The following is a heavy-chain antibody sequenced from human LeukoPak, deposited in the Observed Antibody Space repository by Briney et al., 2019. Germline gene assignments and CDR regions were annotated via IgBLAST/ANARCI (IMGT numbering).Heavy chain of an antibody. D-gene: IGHD2-2*01. CDR1: GFTFNRYS. V-gene: IGHV3-48*01. CDR3: ARMRGRYCSSNGCYVEY. CDR2: ISSSGTTI. Sequence: GGSLRLSCAASGFTFNRYSMNWVRQAPGKGLEWISYISSSGTTIYYADSVQGRFIISRDNARNSLYLQMNSLRAEDTAVYYCARMRGRYCSSNGCYVEYWGQGALVTVSS. J-gene: IGHJ4*02.